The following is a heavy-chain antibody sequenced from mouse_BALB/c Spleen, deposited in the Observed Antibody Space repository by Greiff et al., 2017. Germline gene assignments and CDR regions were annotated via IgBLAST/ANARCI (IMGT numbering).Heavy chain of an antibody. CDR1: GFTFTDYY. V-gene: IGHV7-3*02. D-gene: IGHD6-2*01. J-gene: IGHJ2*01. CDR2: IRNKANGYTT. Sequence: VQLKESGGGLVQPGGSLRLSCATSGFTFTDYYMSWVRQPPGKALEWLGFIRNKANGYTTEYSASVKGRFTISRDNSQSILYLQMNTLRAEDSATYYCARSLRYYFDYWGQGTTLTVSS. CDR3: ARSLRYYFDY.